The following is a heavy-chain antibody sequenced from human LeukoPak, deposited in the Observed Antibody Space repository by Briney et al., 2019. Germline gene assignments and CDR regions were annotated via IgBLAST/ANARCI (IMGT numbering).Heavy chain of an antibody. J-gene: IGHJ5*02. CDR3: ARALSGRNHWFDP. V-gene: IGHV4-61*03. D-gene: IGHD3-10*01. Sequence: SETLSLTCAVYGGSFSGTYYWSWIRQPPGKGLEWIGYIYYSGSTNYNPSLKSRVTISRDTSKNHFSLNLGSVTAADTAVYYCARALSGRNHWFDPWGQGTLVTVSS. CDR1: GGSFSGTYY. CDR2: IYYSGST.